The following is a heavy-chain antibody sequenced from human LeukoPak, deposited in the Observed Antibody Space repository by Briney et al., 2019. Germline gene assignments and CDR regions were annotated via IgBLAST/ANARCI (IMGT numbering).Heavy chain of an antibody. J-gene: IGHJ3*02. CDR3: ARESNWGGDAFDI. V-gene: IGHV3-7*01. D-gene: IGHD7-27*01. CDR1: GFSISSYF. Sequence: GGSLRLSCAASGFSISSYFMNWVRQAPGKGLEWVANIKQDGSDIYYVDPVKGRFTISRDNAKNSLYLQMNSLRAEDTAVYYCARESNWGGDAFDIWGLGTMVTVSS. CDR2: IKQDGSDI.